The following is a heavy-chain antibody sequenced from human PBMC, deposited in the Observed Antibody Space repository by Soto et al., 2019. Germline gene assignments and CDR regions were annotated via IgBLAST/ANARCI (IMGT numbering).Heavy chain of an antibody. CDR3: XXXXXXXXXXXXXX. Sequence: QVQLVESGGGVVQPGRSLRLSCAASGFTFSSYAMHWVRQAPGKGLEWVAVISYDGSNKYYADSVKGRFTISRDNSKNTLYLQRKSLRAXXXXXXXXXXXXXXXXXXXXXXXXXGTTVTVSS. CDR1: GFTFSSYA. J-gene: IGHJ6*02. CDR2: ISYDGSNK. V-gene: IGHV3-30*03.